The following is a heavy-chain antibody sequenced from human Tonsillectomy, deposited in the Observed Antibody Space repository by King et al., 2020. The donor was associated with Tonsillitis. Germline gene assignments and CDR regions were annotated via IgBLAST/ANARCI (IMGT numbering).Heavy chain of an antibody. CDR2: ISSSSSYI. CDR3: ASIGVDTAMVAPYY. CDR1: GFTFSSYS. J-gene: IGHJ4*02. Sequence: VQLVESGGGLVKPGGSLRLSCAASGFTFSSYSMNWVRQAPGKGLEWVSSISSSSSYIYYADSVKGRFTISRDNAKNSLYLQMNSLRAEDTAVYYCASIGVDTAMVAPYYWGQGTLVTVSS. D-gene: IGHD5-18*01. V-gene: IGHV3-21*01.